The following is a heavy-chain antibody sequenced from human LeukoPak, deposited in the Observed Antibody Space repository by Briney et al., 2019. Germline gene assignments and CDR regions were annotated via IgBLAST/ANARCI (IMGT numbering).Heavy chain of an antibody. CDR2: ISSSSSYI. Sequence: PGGSLRLSCAASGFTFSSYSMNWVRQAPGKGLEWVSSISSSSSYIYYADSVKGRFTISRDNAKNSLYLQMNSLRAEDTAVYYCARDLSGGPRHFDYWGQGTLVTVSS. D-gene: IGHD1-26*01. V-gene: IGHV3-21*01. J-gene: IGHJ4*02. CDR3: ARDLSGGPRHFDY. CDR1: GFTFSSYS.